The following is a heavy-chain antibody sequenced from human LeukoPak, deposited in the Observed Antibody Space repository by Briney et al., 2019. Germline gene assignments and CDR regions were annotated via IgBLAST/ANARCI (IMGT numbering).Heavy chain of an antibody. CDR2: INHSGST. Sequence: PSETLSLTCAVSGGSISSGGYSWSWIRQPPGKGLEWIGEINHSGSTNYNPSLKSRVTISVDTSKNQFSLKLSSVTAADTAVYYCARAAVIAAAAPFDYWGQGTLVTVSS. CDR1: GGSISSGGYS. J-gene: IGHJ4*02. CDR3: ARAAVIAAAAPFDY. D-gene: IGHD6-13*01. V-gene: IGHV4-34*01.